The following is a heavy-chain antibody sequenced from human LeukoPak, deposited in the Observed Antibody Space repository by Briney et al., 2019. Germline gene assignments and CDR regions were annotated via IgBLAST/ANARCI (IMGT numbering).Heavy chain of an antibody. J-gene: IGHJ4*02. Sequence: SETLSLTCAVYGWSFSGYYWNWIRQPPGKGLEWIGEINHSGSTNYNPSLKSRVTISVDTSKNQFSLKLSSVTAADTAVYYCARGPGTAMGTRYPLDYWGQGTLVTVSS. D-gene: IGHD5-18*01. V-gene: IGHV4-34*01. CDR3: ARGPGTAMGTRYPLDY. CDR2: INHSGST. CDR1: GWSFSGYY.